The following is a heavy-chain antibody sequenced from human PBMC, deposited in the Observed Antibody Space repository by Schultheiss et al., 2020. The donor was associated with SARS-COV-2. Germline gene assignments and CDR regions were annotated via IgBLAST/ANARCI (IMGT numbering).Heavy chain of an antibody. CDR2: IWYDGSNK. D-gene: IGHD4-11*01. CDR3: AKDAYSSNNY. Sequence: GGSLRLSCAASGFTFSSYGMHWVRQAPGKGLEWVAVIWYDGSNKYYADSVKGRFTISRDNAKNMVYLQMNSLRAEDTAVYYCAKDAYSSNNYWGQGTLVTVSS. J-gene: IGHJ4*02. CDR1: GFTFSSYG. V-gene: IGHV3-33*06.